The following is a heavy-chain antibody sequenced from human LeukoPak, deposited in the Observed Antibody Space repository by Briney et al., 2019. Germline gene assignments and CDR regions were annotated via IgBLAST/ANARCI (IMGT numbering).Heavy chain of an antibody. Sequence: GRSLRLSCAASGFTFSSYGMHWVRQAPGKGLEWVAVISYDGSNKYYADSVKGRFTISRDNSKNTLYLQMNSLRAEDTAVYYCAKGGPVGDFWSGYYYYYYGMDVWGQGTTVTVSS. D-gene: IGHD3-3*01. CDR2: ISYDGSNK. CDR3: AKGGPVGDFWSGYYYYYYGMDV. CDR1: GFTFSSYG. J-gene: IGHJ6*02. V-gene: IGHV3-30*18.